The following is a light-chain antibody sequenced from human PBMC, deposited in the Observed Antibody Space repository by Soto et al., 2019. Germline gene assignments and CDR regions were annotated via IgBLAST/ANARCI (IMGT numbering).Light chain of an antibody. Sequence: EIVLTQPPGTLSLSPGESATLSCRASQSVSSNLAWYQQKPGQAPRLLIYGVYTRAPGIPARFSGSGSGTEFTLTISSLQSEDFAVYYCQQYHSWPPRTFGQGTKVDIK. CDR3: QQYHSWPPRT. CDR2: GVY. CDR1: QSVSSN. J-gene: IGKJ1*01. V-gene: IGKV3D-15*01.